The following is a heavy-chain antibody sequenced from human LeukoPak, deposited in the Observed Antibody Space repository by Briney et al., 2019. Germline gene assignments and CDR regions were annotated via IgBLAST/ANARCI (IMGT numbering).Heavy chain of an antibody. CDR2: INHSGST. CDR3: GAYRTLDDAFDI. Sequence: SETLSLTCAADGGSFSGYYWSWIRQPPKKGLEWIGEINHSGSTNYNPSLKSRVTISVDTSKNQFSLELNSVTAADTAVYYCGAYRTLDDAFDIWGQGTLVTVSS. D-gene: IGHD3-16*01. V-gene: IGHV4-34*01. J-gene: IGHJ3*02. CDR1: GGSFSGYY.